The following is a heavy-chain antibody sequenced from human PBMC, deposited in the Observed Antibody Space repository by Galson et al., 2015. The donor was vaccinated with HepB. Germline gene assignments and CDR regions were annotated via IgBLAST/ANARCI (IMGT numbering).Heavy chain of an antibody. D-gene: IGHD3-22*01. CDR1: GGTFSSYA. Sequence: SVKASCKASGGTFSSYAISWVRQAPGQGLEWMGGIIPIFGTANYAQKFQGRVTITADESTSTAYMELSSLRSEDTAVYYCAKDSSGYYRGGFDYWGQGTLVTVSS. V-gene: IGHV1-69*13. CDR3: AKDSSGYYRGGFDY. J-gene: IGHJ4*02. CDR2: IIPIFGTA.